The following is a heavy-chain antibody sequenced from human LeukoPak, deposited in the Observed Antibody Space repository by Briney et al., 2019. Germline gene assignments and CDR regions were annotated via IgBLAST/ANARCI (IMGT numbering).Heavy chain of an antibody. D-gene: IGHD2-2*01. J-gene: IGHJ3*02. CDR2: ISGGGGNT. Sequence: PGGSPRLSCAASGFTFSSYAMSWVRQAPGKGLEWISTISGGGGNTYHADSVKGRFTISRDNSKNTLYLQMNSLRAEDTAVYYCAKDPRFSYCSSTTCAYAFDIWGQGTMVTVSS. V-gene: IGHV3-23*01. CDR3: AKDPRFSYCSSTTCAYAFDI. CDR1: GFTFSSYA.